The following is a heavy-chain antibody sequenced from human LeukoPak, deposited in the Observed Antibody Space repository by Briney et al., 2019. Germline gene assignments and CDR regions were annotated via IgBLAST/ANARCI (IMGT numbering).Heavy chain of an antibody. V-gene: IGHV3-30*03. CDR1: GFTFSSYW. CDR3: ASEYSSSWYGRGKIDY. Sequence: GGSLRLSCAASGFTFSSYWMHWVRQAPGKGLEWVAVISYDGSNKYYADSVKGRFTISRDNSKNTLYLQMNSLRAEDTAVYYCASEYSSSWYGRGKIDYWGQGTLVTVSS. J-gene: IGHJ4*02. D-gene: IGHD6-13*01. CDR2: ISYDGSNK.